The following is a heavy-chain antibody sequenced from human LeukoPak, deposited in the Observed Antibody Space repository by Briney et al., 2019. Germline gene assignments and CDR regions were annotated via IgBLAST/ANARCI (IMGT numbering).Heavy chain of an antibody. V-gene: IGHV3-9*03. Sequence: GGSLRLSCAASGFTFNDYAMHWVRHAPGKGLEWVSSISWNSVGIGYADSVKGRFTISRDNAKNSLYLQMNGLRLEDMALYYCAKEGWDAFDIWGQGTMVTVSS. CDR2: ISWNSVGI. CDR3: AKEGWDAFDI. CDR1: GFTFNDYA. D-gene: IGHD5-24*01. J-gene: IGHJ3*02.